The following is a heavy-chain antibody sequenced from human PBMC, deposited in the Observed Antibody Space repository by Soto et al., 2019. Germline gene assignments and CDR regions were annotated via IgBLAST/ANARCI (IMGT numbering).Heavy chain of an antibody. V-gene: IGHV3-74*01. D-gene: IGHD6-19*01. CDR1: GFTFSSYW. J-gene: IGHJ4*02. CDR3: AREGSSGWYAYFDY. CDR2: INSDGSST. Sequence: GGSLRLSCAASGFTFSSYWMHWVRQAPGKGLVWVSRINSDGSSTSYADSVKGRFTISRDNAKNTLYLQMNSLRAEDTAVYYCAREGSSGWYAYFDYWGQGTLVTVSS.